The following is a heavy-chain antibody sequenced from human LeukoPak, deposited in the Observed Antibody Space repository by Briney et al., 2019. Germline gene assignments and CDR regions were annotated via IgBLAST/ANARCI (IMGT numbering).Heavy chain of an antibody. Sequence: PGGSLRLSCVGSGFMFSDYYMSWIRQAPGKGLEWVSYISNDSVDKYYVDSVRGRFTISRDNAKKSMYLQMSGLRVEDTAVYYCARRDWVSGAVRAFDIWGQGKMVTVSS. D-gene: IGHD3-3*01. V-gene: IGHV3-11*04. CDR1: GFMFSDYY. CDR3: ARRDWVSGAVRAFDI. J-gene: IGHJ3*02. CDR2: ISNDSVDK.